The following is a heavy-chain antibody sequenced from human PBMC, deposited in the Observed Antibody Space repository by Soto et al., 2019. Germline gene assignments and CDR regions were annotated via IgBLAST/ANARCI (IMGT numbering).Heavy chain of an antibody. V-gene: IGHV3-30-3*01. CDR2: ISHDGINK. CDR1: GFSFSSYA. J-gene: IGHJ5*02. D-gene: IGHD6-19*01. CDR3: ARDMYSSDYFVKWFEP. Sequence: QVRLVESGGGVVQPGRSLRLSCTASGFSFSSYAMYWFRQPPGKGLEWVAVISHDGINKHYADSVKGRVTVSRDNSNHSLDLRRNSLRGEDTAMYYCARDMYSSDYFVKWFEPWGQGTLVTVSS.